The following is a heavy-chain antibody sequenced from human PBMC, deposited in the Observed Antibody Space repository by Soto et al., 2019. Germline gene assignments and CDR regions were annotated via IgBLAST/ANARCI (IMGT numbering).Heavy chain of an antibody. Sequence: QVQLVQSGAEVKKPGSSVKVSYTASGGTFSSYAISWVRQAPGQGLEWMGGIIPIFGTANYAQKFQGRVTITADESTSTAYMELSSLRSEDTAVYYCAREYADGYNYLYYFDYWGQGTLVTVSS. J-gene: IGHJ4*02. CDR3: AREYADGYNYLYYFDY. D-gene: IGHD5-12*01. CDR2: IIPIFGTA. V-gene: IGHV1-69*01. CDR1: GGTFSSYA.